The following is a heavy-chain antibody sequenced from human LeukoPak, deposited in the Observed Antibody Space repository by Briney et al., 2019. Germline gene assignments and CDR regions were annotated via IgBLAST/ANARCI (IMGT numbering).Heavy chain of an antibody. Sequence: GGSLRLSCATSGFSLSSYSMNWVRQAPGKGLEWISCISSGSTTIYYADSVKGRFTISRDNAKNSLYLQMNSLRDEDTAVYYCARDVEQWLVRVYYFDYWGQGTLVTVSS. CDR2: ISSGSTTI. V-gene: IGHV3-48*02. CDR3: ARDVEQWLVRVYYFDY. CDR1: GFSLSSYS. J-gene: IGHJ4*02. D-gene: IGHD6-19*01.